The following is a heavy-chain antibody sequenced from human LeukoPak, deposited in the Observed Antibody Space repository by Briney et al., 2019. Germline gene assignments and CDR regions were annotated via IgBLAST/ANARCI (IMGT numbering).Heavy chain of an antibody. D-gene: IGHD3-9*01. Sequence: SVKVSCKASGYTFTSYGISWVRQAPGQGLEWMGGIIPIFGTANYAQKFQGRVTITADESTSTAYMELSSLRSEDTAVYYCARAYRGRYFDWLSHNWFDPWGQGTLVTVSS. CDR3: ARAYRGRYFDWLSHNWFDP. CDR2: IIPIFGTA. CDR1: GYTFTSYG. J-gene: IGHJ5*02. V-gene: IGHV1-69*13.